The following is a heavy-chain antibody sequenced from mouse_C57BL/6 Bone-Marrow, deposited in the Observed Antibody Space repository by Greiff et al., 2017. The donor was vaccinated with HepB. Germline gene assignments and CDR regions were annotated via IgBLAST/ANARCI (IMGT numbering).Heavy chain of an antibody. Sequence: QVHVKQSGPGLVAPSQSLSITCTVSGFSLTSYGVDWVRQPPGKGLEWLGVIWGGGSTNYNSALMSRLSISKDNSKSQVFLKMNSLQTDDTAMYYCAKQGIYGNYGGDYAMDYWGQGTSVTVSS. CDR1: GFSLTSYG. D-gene: IGHD2-1*01. CDR2: IWGGGST. J-gene: IGHJ4*01. V-gene: IGHV2-9*01. CDR3: AKQGIYGNYGGDYAMDY.